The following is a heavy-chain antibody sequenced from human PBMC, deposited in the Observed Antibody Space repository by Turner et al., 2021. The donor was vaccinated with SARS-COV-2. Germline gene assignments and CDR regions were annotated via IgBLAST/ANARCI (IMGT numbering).Heavy chain of an antibody. Sequence: EVQLLESGGGLVKPGGSLRLSCAASGFTFRSYSMNWVRQAPGKGLEWVSSISSSSSYIYYADSVKGRFTISRDNAKNSLYLQMNSLRAEDTAVYYCARDHRPVVVPAAKRAGSYYYGMDVWGQGTTVTVSS. J-gene: IGHJ6*02. D-gene: IGHD2-2*01. V-gene: IGHV3-21*02. CDR1: GFTFRSYS. CDR2: ISSSSSYI. CDR3: ARDHRPVVVPAAKRAGSYYYGMDV.